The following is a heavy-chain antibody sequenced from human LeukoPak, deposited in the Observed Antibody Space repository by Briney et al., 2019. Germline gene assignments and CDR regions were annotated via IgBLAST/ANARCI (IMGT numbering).Heavy chain of an antibody. J-gene: IGHJ6*02. CDR3: ARPTVTDDYYGLDV. Sequence: SETLSLTCTVSGDSISNYYWSWIRQPAGKGLEWIGRIYTSGNTNYNPSLKSRVTMSIDTSNNQLSLKLSSVTAADTAVYYCARPTVTDDYYGLDVWGQGTTVTVSS. CDR1: GDSISNYY. V-gene: IGHV4-4*07. D-gene: IGHD4-17*01. CDR2: IYTSGNT.